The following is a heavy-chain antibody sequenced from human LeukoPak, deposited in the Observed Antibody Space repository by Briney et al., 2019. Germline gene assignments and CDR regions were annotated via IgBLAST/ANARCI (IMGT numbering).Heavy chain of an antibody. CDR3: ARDEYSSGRNWFDP. V-gene: IGHV3-7*01. CDR1: GFTFSSYW. J-gene: IGHJ5*02. Sequence: PGGSLRLSCAASGFTFSSYWMSWVRQAPGKGLEWVANIKQDGSEQYYVDSVRGRFTISRDNAKNSLSLQMNSLRAEDTAVYYCARDEYSSGRNWFDPWGQGTLVTVSS. CDR2: IKQDGSEQ. D-gene: IGHD3-22*01.